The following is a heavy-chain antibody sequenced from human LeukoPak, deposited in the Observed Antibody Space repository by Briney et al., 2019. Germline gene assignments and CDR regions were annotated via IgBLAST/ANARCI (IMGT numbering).Heavy chain of an antibody. Sequence: GGSLRLSCAASGFTFSSYAMSWVRQAPGKGLEWVSAISGSGGSTYYADSVKGRFTISRDKSKNTLYLQMNSLRAEDTAVYCCAKIWGVGYCSSTSCHEFDYWGQGTLVTVSS. CDR1: GFTFSSYA. CDR3: AKIWGVGYCSSTSCHEFDY. D-gene: IGHD2-2*01. CDR2: ISGSGGST. J-gene: IGHJ4*02. V-gene: IGHV3-23*01.